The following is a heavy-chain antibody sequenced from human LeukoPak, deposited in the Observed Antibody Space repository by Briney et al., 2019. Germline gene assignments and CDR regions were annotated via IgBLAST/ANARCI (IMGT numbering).Heavy chain of an antibody. J-gene: IGHJ4*02. CDR2: ISGSGGST. D-gene: IGHD2-2*01. V-gene: IGHV3-23*01. CDR3: AKEFTDIVAVPAAILDY. CDR1: GFTFSSYA. Sequence: GGSLRLSCAASGFTFSSYAMSWVRQAPGKGLEWVSVISGSGGSTYSAESVKGRFTISRDNSKNTLYLQMNSLRVEDTAVYYCAKEFTDIVAVPAAILDYWGQGTLVTVSS.